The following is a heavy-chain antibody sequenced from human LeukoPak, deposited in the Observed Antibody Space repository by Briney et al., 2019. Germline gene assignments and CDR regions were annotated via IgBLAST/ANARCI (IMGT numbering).Heavy chain of an antibody. CDR3: ARVLLYCNGGSCYVSHDRYYMDV. Sequence: GASVKVSCKASGGTFSSYAINWVRQAPGQGLEWMGGIIPIFGTIDYAQKFQGRVRITADEITHTGYMELSSLRFEDTAVYYCARVLLYCNGGSCYVSHDRYYMDVWGRGTTVTISS. D-gene: IGHD2-15*01. CDR1: GGTFSSYA. J-gene: IGHJ6*03. V-gene: IGHV1-69*13. CDR2: IIPIFGTI.